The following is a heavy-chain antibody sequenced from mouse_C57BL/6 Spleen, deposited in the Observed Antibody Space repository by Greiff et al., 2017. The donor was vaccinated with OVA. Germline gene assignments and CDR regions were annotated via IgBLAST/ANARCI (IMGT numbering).Heavy chain of an antibody. J-gene: IGHJ4*01. Sequence: QVQLQQSGAELMKPGASVKLSCKATGYTFTGYWIEWVKQRPGQGLEWIGNINPSNGGTNYNEKFKSKATLTVDKSSSTAYMQLSSLTSEDSAVYYCARTYAMDYWGQGTSVTVSS. CDR2: INPSNGGT. CDR3: ARTYAMDY. CDR1: GYTFTGYW. V-gene: IGHV1-53*01.